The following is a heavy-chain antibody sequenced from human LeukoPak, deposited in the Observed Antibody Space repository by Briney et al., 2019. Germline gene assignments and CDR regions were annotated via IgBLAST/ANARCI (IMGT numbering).Heavy chain of an antibody. Sequence: LGESLKISCKGSGYSFTSYWIGWVRQMPGKGLDWMGIIHPGDADTRYSPSFQVQVTISADKSISTAYLQWSSLKASDTAMYYCERRGYDILTGYEMDYYFDYWGQGTLVTVSS. CDR2: IHPGDADT. V-gene: IGHV5-51*01. J-gene: IGHJ4*02. D-gene: IGHD3-9*01. CDR1: GYSFTSYW. CDR3: ERRGYDILTGYEMDYYFDY.